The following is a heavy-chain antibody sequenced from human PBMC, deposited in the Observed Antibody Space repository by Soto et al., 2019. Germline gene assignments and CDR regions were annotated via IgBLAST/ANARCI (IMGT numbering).Heavy chain of an antibody. D-gene: IGHD2-15*01. CDR2: ISGSGGST. CDR1: GFTFSSYA. CDR3: AKELGYCSGGSCYSVAEYFQH. J-gene: IGHJ1*01. Sequence: PGGSLRLSCAASGFTFSSYAMSWVRQAPGKGLEWVSAISGSGGSTYYADSVKGRFTISRDNSKNTLYLQMNSLRAEDTAVYYCAKELGYCSGGSCYSVAEYFQHWGQGTLVTVSS. V-gene: IGHV3-23*01.